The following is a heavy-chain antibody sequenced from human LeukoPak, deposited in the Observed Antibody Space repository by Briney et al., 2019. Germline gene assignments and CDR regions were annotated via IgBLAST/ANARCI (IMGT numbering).Heavy chain of an antibody. CDR3: ASQSVYYYDSSGYYVYFDY. CDR2: IYYSGST. V-gene: IGHV4-39*01. D-gene: IGHD3-22*01. CDR1: GGSISSSSYY. J-gene: IGHJ4*02. Sequence: PSETLSLTCTVSGGSISSSSYYWGWIRQPPGKGLEWIGSIYYSGSTYYNPSLKSRVTISVDTSKNQFSLKLSSVTAADAAVYYCASQSVYYYDSSGYYVYFDYWGQGTLVTVSS.